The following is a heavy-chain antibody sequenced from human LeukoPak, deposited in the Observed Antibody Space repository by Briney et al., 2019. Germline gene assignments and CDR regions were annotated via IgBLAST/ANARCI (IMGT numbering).Heavy chain of an antibody. CDR1: GYTFTGYY. CDR3: ARASGSYWWFDS. CDR2: VNPNSGDT. V-gene: IGHV1-2*02. Sequence: ASVKVSCKASGYTFTGYYLHWVRQAPGQGPEWMGCVNPNSGDTNYAQKFQGSVTMTRDTSISTVYMELSRLRSDDTAVYYCARASGSYWWFDSWGQGTLVTVSS. J-gene: IGHJ5*01. D-gene: IGHD1-26*01.